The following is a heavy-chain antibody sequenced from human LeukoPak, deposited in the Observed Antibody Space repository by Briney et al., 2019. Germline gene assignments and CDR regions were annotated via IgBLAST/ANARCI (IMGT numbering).Heavy chain of an antibody. J-gene: IGHJ4*02. Sequence: SETLSLTCTVSGGSISTYYWNWIRQSPGKRLEWIGYMYYSGSTNYNPSLKSRATISVDTSKNESSLKLSSVTAAVTAVYYCARTPATSWTNHFDYWGQGTLVTVSS. CDR2: MYYSGST. CDR3: ARTPATSWTNHFDY. V-gene: IGHV4-59*01. CDR1: GGSISTYY. D-gene: IGHD3/OR15-3a*01.